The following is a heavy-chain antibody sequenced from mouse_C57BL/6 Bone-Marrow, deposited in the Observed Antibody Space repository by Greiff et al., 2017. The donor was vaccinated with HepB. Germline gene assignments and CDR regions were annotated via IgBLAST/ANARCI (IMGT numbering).Heavy chain of an antibody. Sequence: QVQLQQSGAELVRPGASVTLSCKASGYTFTDYEMHWVKQTPVHGLEWIGAIDPETGGTAYNQKFKGKAILTADKSSSTAYMELRSLTSEDSAVYYCTLWLRVWYFDVWGTGTTVTVSS. CDR2: IDPETGGT. J-gene: IGHJ1*03. CDR3: TLWLRVWYFDV. CDR1: GYTFTDYE. D-gene: IGHD2-2*01. V-gene: IGHV1-15*01.